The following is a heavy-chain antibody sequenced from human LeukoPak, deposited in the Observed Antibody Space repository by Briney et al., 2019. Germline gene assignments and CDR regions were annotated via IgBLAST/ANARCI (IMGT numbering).Heavy chain of an antibody. CDR2: IIPIFGTA. CDR1: GGAFSSYA. Sequence: SVKVSCKASGGAFSSYAISWVRQAPGQGLEWMGGIIPIFGTANYAQKFQGRVTITTDESTSTAYMELSSLRSEDTAVYYCARDQVNYYGSGPSAFDIWGQGTMVTVSS. V-gene: IGHV1-69*05. J-gene: IGHJ3*02. CDR3: ARDQVNYYGSGPSAFDI. D-gene: IGHD3-10*01.